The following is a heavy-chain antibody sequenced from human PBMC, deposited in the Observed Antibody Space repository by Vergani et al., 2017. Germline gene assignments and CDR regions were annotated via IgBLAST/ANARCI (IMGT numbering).Heavy chain of an antibody. CDR3: AKELRYDFWSGYYGPLDY. CDR1: GFTFSSYA. CDR2: ISGSGGST. D-gene: IGHD3-3*01. Sequence: EVQLLESGGGLVQPGGSLRLSCAASGFTFSSYAMSWVRQAPGKGLEWVSAISGSGGSTYYADSVKGRFTISRDNSKNTLYLRMNSLRAEDTAVYYCAKELRYDFWSGYYGPLDYWGQGTLVTVSS. J-gene: IGHJ4*02. V-gene: IGHV3-23*01.